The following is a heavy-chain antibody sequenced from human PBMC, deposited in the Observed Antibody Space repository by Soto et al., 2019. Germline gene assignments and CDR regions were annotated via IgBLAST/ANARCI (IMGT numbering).Heavy chain of an antibody. CDR1: GFSLSNAGLG. J-gene: IGHJ5*02. CDR3: ALTYSTSWYWFDP. CDR2: IFSNDEK. D-gene: IGHD6-13*01. Sequence: QVTVKESGPVLVKPTETLTLTCTVSGFSLSNAGLGVSWIRQPPGNALEWLAHIFSNDEKSYSTSLKSRLTISKDTSKSQVVLTMTNMDPVDTATYYCALTYSTSWYWFDPWGQGTLVTVSS. V-gene: IGHV2-26*04.